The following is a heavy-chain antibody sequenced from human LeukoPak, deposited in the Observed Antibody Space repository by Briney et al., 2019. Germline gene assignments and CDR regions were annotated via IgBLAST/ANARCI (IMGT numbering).Heavy chain of an antibody. V-gene: IGHV4-59*01. CDR3: ARGSSSGWYRKYYFDY. CDR1: GGSISSYY. J-gene: IGHJ4*02. D-gene: IGHD6-19*01. Sequence: PSETLSLPCTVSGGSISSYYWSWIRQPPGKGLEWIGYIYYSGSTNYNPSLKSRVTISVDTSKNQFSLKLSSVTAADTAVYYCARGSSSGWYRKYYFDYWGQGTLVTVSS. CDR2: IYYSGST.